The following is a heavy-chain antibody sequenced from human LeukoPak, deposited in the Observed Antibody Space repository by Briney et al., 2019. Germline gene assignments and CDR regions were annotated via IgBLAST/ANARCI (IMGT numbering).Heavy chain of an antibody. V-gene: IGHV3-23*01. CDR3: ANPGRYSSGWVFPPCFDY. J-gene: IGHJ4*02. CDR2: ISDSGGST. Sequence: GRSLRLSCAASGFTFSSYGMHWVRQAPGKGLEYDSAISDSGGSTYYADSVKGRFTISRDNSKNTLYLQMNSLRAEDTAVYYCANPGRYSSGWVFPPCFDYWGQGTLVTVSS. CDR1: GFTFSSYG. D-gene: IGHD6-19*01.